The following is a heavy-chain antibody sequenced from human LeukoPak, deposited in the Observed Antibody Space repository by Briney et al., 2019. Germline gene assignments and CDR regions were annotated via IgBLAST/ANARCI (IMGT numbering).Heavy chain of an antibody. V-gene: IGHV3-33*01. CDR3: ARKPYDSSGSDY. D-gene: IGHD3-22*01. CDR2: IWYDGSNK. J-gene: IGHJ4*02. Sequence: GGSLRLSCAASGFTFSSYGMHWVRQAPGKGLEWVAVIWYDGSNKYYADSVKGRFTISRDNSKNTLYLQMNSLRAEDTAVYYCARKPYDSSGSDYWGQGTLVTVFS. CDR1: GFTFSSYG.